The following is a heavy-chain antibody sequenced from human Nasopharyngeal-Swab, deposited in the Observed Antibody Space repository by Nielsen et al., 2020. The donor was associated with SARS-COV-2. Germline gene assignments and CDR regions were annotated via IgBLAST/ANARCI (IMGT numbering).Heavy chain of an antibody. CDR1: GFTFDDYA. CDR2: ISWNSGSI. J-gene: IGHJ4*02. D-gene: IGHD7-27*01. V-gene: IGHV3-9*01. Sequence: SLKISCAASGFTFDDYAMHWVRQAPGKGLEWVSGISWNSGSIGYADSVKGRFTISRDNAKNSLYLQMNSLRAEDTAVYYCAKDSGDILDSTWLPGGYWGQGTLVTVSS. CDR3: AKDSGDILDSTWLPGGY.